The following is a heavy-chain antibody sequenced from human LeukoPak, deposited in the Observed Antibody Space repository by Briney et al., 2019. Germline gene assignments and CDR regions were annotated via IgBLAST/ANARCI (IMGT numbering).Heavy chain of an antibody. J-gene: IGHJ3*02. CDR2: INHSGST. CDR1: GGSFSGYY. V-gene: IGHV4-34*01. D-gene: IGHD3-9*01. CDR3: AGGWVLRYFDWLSTDDAFDI. Sequence: PSETLSLTCAVYGGSFSGYYWSWIRQPPGKGLEWIGEINHSGSTNYNPSLKSRVTISVDTSKNQFSLKLSSVTAADTAVYYCAGGWVLRYFDWLSTDDAFDIWGQGTMVTVSS.